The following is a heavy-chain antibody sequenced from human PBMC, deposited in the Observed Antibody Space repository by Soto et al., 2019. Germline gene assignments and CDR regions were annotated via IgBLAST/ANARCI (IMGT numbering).Heavy chain of an antibody. Sequence: QVQLVESGGGLVKPGRSLRLSCAASGFPFSDYYMSWIRQAPGKGLECVSYISTSGSIIYYADSVKGRFTISRDNAKNSLYLQMNSLRAEDTAVYYCARGCGVQKDWFDPWGQGTLVTVSS. CDR2: ISTSGSII. J-gene: IGHJ5*02. CDR3: ARGCGVQKDWFDP. D-gene: IGHD1-1*01. CDR1: GFPFSDYY. V-gene: IGHV3-11*01.